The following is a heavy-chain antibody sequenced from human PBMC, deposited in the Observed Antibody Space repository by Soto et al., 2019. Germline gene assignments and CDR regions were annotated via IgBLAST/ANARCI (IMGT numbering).Heavy chain of an antibody. CDR3: ARDKDGLRQNTPGMLDY. Sequence: GGSLRLSCAASGFTFSSYSMNWVRQAPGKGLEWVSSISSSSSYIYYADSVKGRFTISRDNAKNSLYLQMNSLRAEDTAVYYCARDKDGLRQNTPGMLDYWGQGTLVTVSS. V-gene: IGHV3-21*01. CDR1: GFTFSSYS. D-gene: IGHD2-15*01. CDR2: ISSSSSYI. J-gene: IGHJ4*02.